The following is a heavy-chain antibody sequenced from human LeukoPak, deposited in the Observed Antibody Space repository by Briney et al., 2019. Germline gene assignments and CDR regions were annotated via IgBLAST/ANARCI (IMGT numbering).Heavy chain of an antibody. V-gene: IGHV3-7*01. D-gene: IGHD7-27*01. CDR1: GFTFSRYW. CDR3: ARHDIVTGGPFDY. CDR2: IKFDGNEK. J-gene: IGHJ4*02. Sequence: GGSLRLSCAVSGFTFSRYWMSGVRRAPGKGREGGANIKFDGNEKYYVDSVKGRFTISRDNAKNLLYLQMNSLRAEDTAVYYCARHDIVTGGPFDYWGQGTLVTVSS.